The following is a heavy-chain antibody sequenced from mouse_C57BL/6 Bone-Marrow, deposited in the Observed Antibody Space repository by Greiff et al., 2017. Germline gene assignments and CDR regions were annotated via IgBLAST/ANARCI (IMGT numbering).Heavy chain of an antibody. D-gene: IGHD1-1*01. CDR1: GFSLTSSA. V-gene: IGHV2-9-1*01. CDR3: ARGGYGSRSWSAY. J-gene: IGHJ3*01. Sequence: VKLLESVPGLSAPSQSLSITCPVSGFSLTSSATSWVRQPPGKGLEWLGVIWTGGGTNYNSALKSRLSISKDNSKSHVFVKMNSLQTDDTARYFCARGGYGSRSWSAYWGQGTLVTVSA. CDR2: IWTGGGT.